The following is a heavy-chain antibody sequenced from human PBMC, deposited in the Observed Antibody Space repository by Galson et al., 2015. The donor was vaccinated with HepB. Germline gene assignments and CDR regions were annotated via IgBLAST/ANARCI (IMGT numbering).Heavy chain of an antibody. Sequence: SLRLSCAASGFTFRSYSMNWVRQAPGKGLEWVSSISSSSSYIYYADSVKGRFTISRDNAKNSLYLQMNSLRAEDTAVYYCARDLVAAAGTGWAPYYYGMDVWGQGTTVTVSS. CDR1: GFTFRSYS. J-gene: IGHJ6*02. D-gene: IGHD6-13*01. CDR3: ARDLVAAAGTGWAPYYYGMDV. V-gene: IGHV3-21*01. CDR2: ISSSSSYI.